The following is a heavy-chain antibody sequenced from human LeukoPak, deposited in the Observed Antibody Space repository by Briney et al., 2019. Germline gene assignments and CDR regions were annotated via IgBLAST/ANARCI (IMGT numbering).Heavy chain of an antibody. CDR3: ARAPATAIPEGPFDY. D-gene: IGHD2-2*02. J-gene: IGHJ4*02. CDR1: GGTFSSYA. V-gene: IGHV1-69*13. CDR2: IIPIFGTA. Sequence: SVTVSCKASGGTFSSYAISWVRQAPGQGLEWMGVIIPIFGTANYAQKFQGRVTITADESTSTAYMELSSLRSEDTAVYYCARAPATAIPEGPFDYWGQGTLVTVSS.